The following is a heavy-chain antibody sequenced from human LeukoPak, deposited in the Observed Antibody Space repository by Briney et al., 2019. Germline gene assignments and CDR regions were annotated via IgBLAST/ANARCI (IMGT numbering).Heavy chain of an antibody. V-gene: IGHV1-2*02. J-gene: IGHJ3*02. CDR1: GYTFTSYA. CDR2: INPNSGGT. CDR3: ARSDGGKEGHAFDI. D-gene: IGHD4-23*01. Sequence: ASVKVSCKASGYTFTSYAMNWVRQAPGQGLEWMGWINPNSGGTNYAQKFQGRVTMTRDTSISTAYMELSRLRSDDTAVYYCARSDGGKEGHAFDIWGQGTMVTVSS.